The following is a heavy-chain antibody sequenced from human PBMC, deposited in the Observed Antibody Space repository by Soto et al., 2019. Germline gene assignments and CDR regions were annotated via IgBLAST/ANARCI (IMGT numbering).Heavy chain of an antibody. CDR2: INAGSGNT. V-gene: IGHV1-46*01. Sequence: GASVKVSCKASGYTFTSYYMHWVRQAPGQGLEWIGIINAGSGNTNYAQKFQERVTISRDMSTSTAYMELSSLRSEDTAVYYCAADVNYDILTGYYALGFQHWGQGTLVTVSS. CDR1: GYTFTSYY. J-gene: IGHJ1*01. CDR3: AADVNYDILTGYYALGFQH. D-gene: IGHD3-9*01.